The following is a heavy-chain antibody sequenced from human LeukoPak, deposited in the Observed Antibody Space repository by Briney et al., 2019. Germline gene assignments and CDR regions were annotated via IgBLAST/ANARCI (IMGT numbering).Heavy chain of an antibody. V-gene: IGHV4-59*01. D-gene: IGHD6-13*01. CDR3: ARASIAAAGSWFDP. J-gene: IGHJ5*02. CDR2: IYYSGST. Sequence: SETLSLTCTVSGGSISSYYWSWIRQPPGKGLEWIGYIYYSGSTNYNPSLKSRVTISVDTSKNQFSLKLSSVTAADTAVYYCARASIAAAGSWFDPWGQGTLVTVSS. CDR1: GGSISSYY.